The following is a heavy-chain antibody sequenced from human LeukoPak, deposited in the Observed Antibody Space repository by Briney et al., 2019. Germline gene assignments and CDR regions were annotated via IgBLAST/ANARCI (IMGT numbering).Heavy chain of an antibody. CDR1: GFTFSSYG. CDR3: ARDSPNYGDYYFDY. J-gene: IGHJ4*02. V-gene: IGHV3-33*01. CDR2: IWYDGSNK. Sequence: GGSLRLSCAASGFTFSSYGMHWVRQAPGKGLEWVAVIWYDGSNKYYADSVKGRFTISRGNSKNTLYLQMNSLRAEDTAVYYCARDSPNYGDYYFDYWGQGTLVTVSS. D-gene: IGHD4-17*01.